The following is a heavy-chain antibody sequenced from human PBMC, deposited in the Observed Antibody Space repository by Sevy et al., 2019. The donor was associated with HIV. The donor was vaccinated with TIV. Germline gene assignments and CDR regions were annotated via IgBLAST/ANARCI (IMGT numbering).Heavy chain of an antibody. CDR2: INHSGST. J-gene: IGHJ3*02. V-gene: IGHV4-34*01. CDR1: GGSFSGYY. Sequence: SETLSLTCAVYGGSFSGYYRSWIRQPPGRGLEWIGEINHSGSTNYNPSLKSRVTISEDTSKNQFYLKLSSVTAADTAVYYCARHCGSTSCSHAFDIWGQGTVVTVSS. CDR3: ARHCGSTSCSHAFDI. D-gene: IGHD2-2*01.